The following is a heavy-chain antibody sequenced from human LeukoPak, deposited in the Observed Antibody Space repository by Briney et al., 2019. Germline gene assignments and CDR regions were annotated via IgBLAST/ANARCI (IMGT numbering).Heavy chain of an antibody. Sequence: SQTLSLTCTVSGDSISSGNYYWSWIRQPAGKGLEWIGRIYTSGSTNYNPSLKSRVTISVVTSKNQFSLKLSSVTAADTAVYYCARAGLLWFGHAESKYNWFDPWGQGTLVTVSS. CDR3: ARAGLLWFGHAESKYNWFDP. CDR1: GDSISSGNYY. D-gene: IGHD3-10*01. J-gene: IGHJ5*02. CDR2: IYTSGST. V-gene: IGHV4-61*02.